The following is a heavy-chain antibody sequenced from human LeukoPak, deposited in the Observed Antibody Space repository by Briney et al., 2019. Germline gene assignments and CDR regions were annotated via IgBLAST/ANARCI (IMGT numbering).Heavy chain of an antibody. J-gene: IGHJ4*02. CDR2: ISGSGGST. V-gene: IGHV3-23*01. CDR3: AKVAITFGGVIVPTSLYYFDY. Sequence: GGSLRLSCAASGFTFSSYAMSWVRRAPGKGLEWVSAISGSGGSTYYADSVKGRFTISRDNSKNTLYLQMNSLRAEDTAVYYCAKVAITFGGVIVPTSLYYFDYWGQGTLVTVSS. CDR1: GFTFSSYA. D-gene: IGHD3-16*02.